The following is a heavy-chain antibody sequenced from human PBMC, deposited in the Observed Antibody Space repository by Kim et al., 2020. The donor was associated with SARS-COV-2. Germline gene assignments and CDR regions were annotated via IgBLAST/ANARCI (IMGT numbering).Heavy chain of an antibody. V-gene: IGHV4-34*01. D-gene: IGHD2-2*02. Sequence: SETLSLTCAVYGGSFSGYYWSWIRQPPGKGLEWIGEINHSGSTNYNPSLKSRVTISVDTSKNQFSLKLSSVTAADTAVYYCARGRGYCSSTSCYTRVGYYYYGMDVWGQGTTVTVSS. CDR2: INHSGST. CDR1: GGSFSGYY. CDR3: ARGRGYCSSTSCYTRVGYYYYGMDV. J-gene: IGHJ6*02.